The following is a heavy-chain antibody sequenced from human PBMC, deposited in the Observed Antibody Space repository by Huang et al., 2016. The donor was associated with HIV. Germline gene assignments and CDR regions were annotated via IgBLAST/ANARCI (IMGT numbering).Heavy chain of an antibody. J-gene: IGHJ4*02. CDR2: INTNPGNP. CDR3: ARDYYDSRGYDIHAVVDY. V-gene: IGHV7-4-1*02. CDR1: GYTFTRYA. Sequence: QVQLVQSGSELRKPGASVKVSCQASGYTFTRYAMNWVRQAPGQGLEWMGCINTNPGNPTYAQAFTGRFVLSLDTSVSTAYLQISSLEAEDTAVYYCARDYYDSRGYDIHAVVDYWGQGTLVTVSS. D-gene: IGHD3-22*01.